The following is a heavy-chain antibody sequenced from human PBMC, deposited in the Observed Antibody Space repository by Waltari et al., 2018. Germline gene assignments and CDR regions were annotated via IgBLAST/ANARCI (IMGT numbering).Heavy chain of an antibody. Sequence: EVRLVESGGVVVQPGGSLRLSCEASGFTFDDYTMHWVRQVPGKGLWWVSLISWDGRSTVYADSVKGRFTSSRDNSESFLFLQMNSLTIEDSALYYCTKGRTAMFRAQLDSWGQGTLVTVSP. CDR1: GFTFDDYT. D-gene: IGHD5-18*01. CDR2: ISWDGRST. V-gene: IGHV3-43*01. J-gene: IGHJ4*02. CDR3: TKGRTAMFRAQLDS.